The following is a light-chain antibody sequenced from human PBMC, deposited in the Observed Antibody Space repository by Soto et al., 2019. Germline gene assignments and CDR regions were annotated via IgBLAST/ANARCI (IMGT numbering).Light chain of an antibody. CDR1: SSDVGYYNY. CDR2: EVS. CDR3: RSYAGSNTYVV. J-gene: IGLJ2*01. Sequence: QSVLTQPPSASGSPGQSVTISCTGTSSDVGYYNYVSWYQQHPGKVPKLIIYEVSKRSSGVPDRFSGSKSGNTASLAVSGLEDEDEADYYCRSYAGSNTYVVFGGGTTLTVL. V-gene: IGLV2-8*01.